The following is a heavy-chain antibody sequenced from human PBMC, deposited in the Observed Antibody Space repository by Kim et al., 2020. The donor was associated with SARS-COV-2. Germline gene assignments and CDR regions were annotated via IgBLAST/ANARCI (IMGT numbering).Heavy chain of an antibody. D-gene: IGHD1-26*01. CDR2: ISDDGSNK. CDR1: GFIFNTYG. J-gene: IGHJ4*02. Sequence: GGSLRLSCAASGFIFNTYGMHWVRQAPGKGLEWVAVISDDGSNKYYIDSVKGRFTISRDNSKNTLYLQMSSLRDDDTAVYYCAKDRGPSGRYGGGFDYWGQGTLVTVSS. CDR3: AKDRGPSGRYGGGFDY. V-gene: IGHV3-30*18.